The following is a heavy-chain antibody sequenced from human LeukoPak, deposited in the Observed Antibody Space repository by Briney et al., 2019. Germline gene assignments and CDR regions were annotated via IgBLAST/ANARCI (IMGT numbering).Heavy chain of an antibody. V-gene: IGHV3-11*01. CDR3: ARDRIHNSGIDY. CDR2: ISSSGSTM. J-gene: IGHJ4*02. CDR1: GFIFSDYY. Sequence: GGSLRLSCAASGFIFSDYYMSWIRQAPGKGLEWVSYISSSGSTMYYTDSVKGRFTISRDNAKDSLYLQMNSLRAEDTAVYYCARDRIHNSGIDYWGQGTLVTVSS. D-gene: IGHD4-23*01.